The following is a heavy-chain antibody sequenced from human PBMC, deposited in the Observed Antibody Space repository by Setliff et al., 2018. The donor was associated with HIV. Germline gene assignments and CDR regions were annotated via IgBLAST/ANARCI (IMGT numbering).Heavy chain of an antibody. CDR1: GGSISSGSYY. J-gene: IGHJ4*02. V-gene: IGHV4-61*02. CDR2: IYTSGST. Sequence: SETLSLTCTVSGGSISSGSYYWSWIRQPTGKGLEWIGRIYTSGSTNYNPSLKSRVTISVDTSKNQFSLKLSSVTAADTAVYYCARSARVGYYDSSGYSWGQGTLVTVSS. CDR3: ARSARVGYYDSSGYS. D-gene: IGHD3-22*01.